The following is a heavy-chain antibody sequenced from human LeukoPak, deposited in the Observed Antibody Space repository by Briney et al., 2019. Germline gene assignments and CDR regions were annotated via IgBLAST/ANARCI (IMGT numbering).Heavy chain of an antibody. CDR3: ARATYYYDSSGYWTLEFDFDI. CDR1: GGSISSSNW. J-gene: IGHJ3*02. CDR2: IYHSGST. Sequence: PSETLSLTCAVSGGSISSSNWWSWVRQPPGKGLEWIGSIYHSGSTYYNPSLKSRVTISVDTSKNQFSLKLSSVTAADTAVYYCARATYYYDSSGYWTLEFDFDIWGQGTMVTVSS. D-gene: IGHD3-22*01. V-gene: IGHV4-4*02.